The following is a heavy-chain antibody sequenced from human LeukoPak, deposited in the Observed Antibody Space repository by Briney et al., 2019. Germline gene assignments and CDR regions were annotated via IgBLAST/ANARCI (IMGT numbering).Heavy chain of an antibody. CDR1: GFTFSSYS. CDR3: ARFGQLAPGDY. Sequence: GGSLRLSCAASGFTFSSYSMNWVRQAPGKGLEWVSYISSSSSYIYYADSVKGRFTISRDNAKNSLYLQMNSLRAEDTAVYYCARFGQLAPGDYWGQGTLVTVSS. V-gene: IGHV3-21*05. J-gene: IGHJ4*02. CDR2: ISSSSSYI. D-gene: IGHD6-13*01.